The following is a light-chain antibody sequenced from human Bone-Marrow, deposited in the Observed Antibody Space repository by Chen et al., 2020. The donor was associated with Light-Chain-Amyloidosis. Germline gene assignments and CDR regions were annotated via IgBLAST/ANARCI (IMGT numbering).Light chain of an antibody. CDR3: QVWDRSSDRPV. CDR1: NIGSTI. J-gene: IGLJ3*02. Sequence: SYVLTQPSSVSVAPGQTAKIACGGNNIGSTIVHWYQQTPGQAPLLVVYDDSDRPSGIPERLSGSNSGNTATLTISRVEAGDEADYYCQVWDRSSDRPVFGGGTKLTVL. V-gene: IGLV3-21*02. CDR2: DDS.